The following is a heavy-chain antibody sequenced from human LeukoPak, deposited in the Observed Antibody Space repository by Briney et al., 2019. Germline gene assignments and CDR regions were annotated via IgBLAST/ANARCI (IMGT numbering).Heavy chain of an antibody. CDR2: ISGSGISR. D-gene: IGHD1-20*01. V-gene: IGHV3-23*01. Sequence: PGGSLRLSCAASEFDFSSHAMTWVRQAPGKGLEWVSGISGSGISRGYADSVKGRFTISRDNSKNTVLLQMDSLRAEDTAVYYCAKIRRNNWNDPFDYWGQGTLVTVSS. CDR3: AKIRRNNWNDPFDY. CDR1: EFDFSSHA. J-gene: IGHJ4*02.